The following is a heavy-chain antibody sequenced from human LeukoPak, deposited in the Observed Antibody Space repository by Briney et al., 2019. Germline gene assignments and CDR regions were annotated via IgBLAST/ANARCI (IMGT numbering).Heavy chain of an antibody. CDR1: RGSIISSSYF. CDR3: TRDRVEHTDYHYYMDV. V-gene: IGHV4-39*07. Sequence: SETLSLTCTVSRGSIISSSYFWRWIRQPPGKGLEWIGTFSSTISYTGSTYYKPALENRLTISVDTSKNQFSLRVSSVTSADTAIYHCTRDRVEHTDYHYYMDVWGKGTTVTVSS. D-gene: IGHD6-13*01. CDR2: FSSTISYTGST. J-gene: IGHJ6*03.